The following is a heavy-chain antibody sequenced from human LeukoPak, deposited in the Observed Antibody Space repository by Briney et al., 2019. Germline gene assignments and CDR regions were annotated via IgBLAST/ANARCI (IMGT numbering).Heavy chain of an antibody. Sequence: GGSLRLSCAASGFTFSDYYMSWIRQAPGKGLEWVSYISSSGSTIYYADSVKGRFTISRDNAKNSLYLQMNSLRAEDTAVYYCAKDGSEQLVPTPFDYWGQGTLVTVSS. V-gene: IGHV3-11*01. CDR2: ISSSGSTI. CDR1: GFTFSDYY. D-gene: IGHD6-13*01. J-gene: IGHJ4*02. CDR3: AKDGSEQLVPTPFDY.